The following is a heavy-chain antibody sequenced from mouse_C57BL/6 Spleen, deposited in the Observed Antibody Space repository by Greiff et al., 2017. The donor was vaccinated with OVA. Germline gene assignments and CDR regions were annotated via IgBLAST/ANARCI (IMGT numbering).Heavy chain of an antibody. J-gene: IGHJ2*01. V-gene: IGHV1-42*01. D-gene: IGHD3-1*01. Sequence: EVKLVESGPELVKPGASVKISCKASGYSFTGYYMNWVKQSPEKSLEWIGEINPSTGGTTYNQKFKAKATLTVDKSSSTAYMQLKSLTSEDSAVYYCARGGLRDYWGQGTTLTVSS. CDR1: GYSFTGYY. CDR3: ARGGLRDY. CDR2: INPSTGGT.